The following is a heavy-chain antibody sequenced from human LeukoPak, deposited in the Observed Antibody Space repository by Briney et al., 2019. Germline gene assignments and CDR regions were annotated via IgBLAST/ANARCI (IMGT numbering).Heavy chain of an antibody. CDR3: TTGMVRDDYFDY. J-gene: IGHJ4*02. CDR1: GFTFYYAW. Sequence: GGSLRLSCAASGFTFYYAWMTWVRQAPGKGLEWGGRFKSKTDGGTTDYGAPVKGRFTISRDDSKNTLYLQMNSLKTEDTAVYYCTTGMVRDDYFDYWGQGTLVTVSS. V-gene: IGHV3-15*01. CDR2: FKSKTDGGTT. D-gene: IGHD5-18*01.